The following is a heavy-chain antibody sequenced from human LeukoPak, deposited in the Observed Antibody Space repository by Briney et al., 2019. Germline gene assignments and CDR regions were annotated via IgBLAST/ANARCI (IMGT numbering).Heavy chain of an antibody. J-gene: IGHJ6*02. CDR2: IYSGGST. Sequence: GGSLRLSCAASGFTVSSNYMSWVRQAPGKGLEWVSVIYSGGSTYYADSVKGRFTISRDNSKNTLYLQMNSLRAEDTAVYYCARDLRYFDWLISHYYYYYGMDVWGQGTTVTVSS. V-gene: IGHV3-66*01. D-gene: IGHD3-9*01. CDR3: ARDLRYFDWLISHYYYYYGMDV. CDR1: GFTVSSNY.